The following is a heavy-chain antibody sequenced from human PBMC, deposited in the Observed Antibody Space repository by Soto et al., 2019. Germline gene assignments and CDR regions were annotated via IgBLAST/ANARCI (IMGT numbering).Heavy chain of an antibody. Sequence: LRLSCAASGFTFDDYTMHWVRQAPGKGLEWVSLISWDGGSTYYADSVKGRFTISRDNSKNSLYLQMNSLRTEDTALYYCAKAPGMVTPIDYWGQGTLVTVSS. CDR1: GFTFDDYT. J-gene: IGHJ4*02. V-gene: IGHV3-43*01. CDR2: ISWDGGST. CDR3: AKAPGMVTPIDY. D-gene: IGHD3-10*01.